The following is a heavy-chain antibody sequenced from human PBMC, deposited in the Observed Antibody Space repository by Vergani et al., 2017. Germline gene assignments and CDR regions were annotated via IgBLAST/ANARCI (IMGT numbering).Heavy chain of an antibody. D-gene: IGHD5-18*01. CDR1: GGTFSSYT. CDR2: IIPILGIA. Sequence: QVQLVQSGAEVKKPGSSVKVSCKASGGTFSSYTISWVRQAPGQGLEWMGRIIPILGIANYAQKFQGRVTITADESTSTAYMELSSLRSEDTAVYYCASVDTAMAFDYWGQGTLVTVSS. J-gene: IGHJ4*02. CDR3: ASVDTAMAFDY. V-gene: IGHV1-69*02.